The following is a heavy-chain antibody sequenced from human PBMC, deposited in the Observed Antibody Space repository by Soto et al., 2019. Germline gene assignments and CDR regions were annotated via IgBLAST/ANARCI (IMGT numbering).Heavy chain of an antibody. CDR1: GFTFGSYA. J-gene: IGHJ4*02. CDR3: AGVEDEGGSFYD. CDR2: ISYDGVNR. V-gene: IGHV3-30*01. Sequence: QVHLVESGGGVVQPGRSLRLSCAASGFTFGSYAMHVVRHAPGGALEWVAVISYDGVNRYYAESVKGRFTISRDNSKNTLYMQMDNLKPDDAAVYFCAGVEDEGGSFYDWGQGTLVTVSS. D-gene: IGHD1-26*01.